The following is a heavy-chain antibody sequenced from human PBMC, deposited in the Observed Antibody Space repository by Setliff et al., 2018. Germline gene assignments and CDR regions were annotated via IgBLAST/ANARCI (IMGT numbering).Heavy chain of an antibody. CDR3: AREAKRNVVVVVAATPVY. D-gene: IGHD2-15*01. CDR2: ISAYNGNT. V-gene: IGHV1-18*01. CDR1: GYTFTSYG. J-gene: IGHJ4*02. Sequence: GASVKVSCKASGYTFTSYGISWVRQAPGQGLEWMGWISAYNGNTNYAQKLQGRVTMTTDTSTSTAYMELRSLRSDDTAVYYCAREAKRNVVVVVAATPVYWGQGTLVTVSS.